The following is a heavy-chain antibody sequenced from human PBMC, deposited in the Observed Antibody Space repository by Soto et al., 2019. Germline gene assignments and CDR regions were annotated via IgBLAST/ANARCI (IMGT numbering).Heavy chain of an antibody. V-gene: IGHV4-59*08. J-gene: IGHJ6*03. CDR3: ARLNGNWNYGYYYYYMDV. D-gene: IGHD1-7*01. Sequence: PSETLSLTCTVSGGSISSYYWSWIRQPPGKGLEWIGYIYYSGSTNYNPSLKSRVTISVDTSKNQFSLKLSSVTAADTAVYYCARLNGNWNYGYYYYYMDVWGKGTTVTVSS. CDR2: IYYSGST. CDR1: GGSISSYY.